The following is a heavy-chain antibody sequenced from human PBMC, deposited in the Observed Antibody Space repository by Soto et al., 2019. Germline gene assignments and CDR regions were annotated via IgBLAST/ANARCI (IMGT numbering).Heavy chain of an antibody. D-gene: IGHD3-9*01. CDR1: GYTLTELS. J-gene: IGHJ1*01. CDR3: ATRGGVYDILTVFQH. CDR2: FDPEDGET. V-gene: IGHV1-24*01. Sequence: ASVKVSCKVSGYTLTELSMHWVRQAPGKGLEWMGGFDPEDGETIYAQKFQGRVTMTEDTSTDTAYMELSSLRSEDTAVYYCATRGGVYDILTVFQHWGQGTLVTVSS.